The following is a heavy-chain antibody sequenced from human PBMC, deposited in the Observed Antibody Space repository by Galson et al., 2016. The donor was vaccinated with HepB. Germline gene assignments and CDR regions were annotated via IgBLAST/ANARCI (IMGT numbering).Heavy chain of an antibody. CDR3: ARIDSSIGWFPVY. V-gene: IGHV3-53*01. CDR2: IYTTGST. Sequence: SLRLSCAASGFPVSHNYMSWVRQAPGKGLEWVSIIYTTGSTHYADSVKGRFTISRDDSKNTVHLQMNSLRVEDTALYYCARIDSSIGWFPVYWGQGSLVTVSS. D-gene: IGHD6-13*01. CDR1: GFPVSHNY. J-gene: IGHJ4*02.